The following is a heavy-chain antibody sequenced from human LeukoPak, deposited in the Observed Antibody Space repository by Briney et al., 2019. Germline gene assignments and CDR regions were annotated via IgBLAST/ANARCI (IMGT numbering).Heavy chain of an antibody. CDR1: GFTFSSNA. Sequence: PGGSLRVSCAASGFTFSSNAMNWVRQAPGKGLEWVSTISGSGDDTYYADSVRGRFTISKDNSKNTLSLQMDSLRAEDTAVYYCAKVPHYPFIYFDSWGQGSLVTVSS. CDR3: AKVPHYPFIYFDS. D-gene: IGHD3-10*01. J-gene: IGHJ4*02. V-gene: IGHV3-23*01. CDR2: ISGSGDDT.